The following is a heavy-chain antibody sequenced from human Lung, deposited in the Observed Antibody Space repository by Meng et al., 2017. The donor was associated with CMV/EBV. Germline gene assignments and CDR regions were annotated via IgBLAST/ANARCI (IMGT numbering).Heavy chain of an antibody. Sequence: SXAASGFTFSTVAMSWVRQAPGKGLQWVSVIYSGDDSTYYADAVKGRFTISRDNSKNMLYLQMNSLRAEDSAVYFCAKGKWGGYYYNYGMDVWGRGTXVTVSS. V-gene: IGHV3-23*03. D-gene: IGHD1-26*01. CDR2: IYSGDDST. J-gene: IGHJ6*02. CDR1: GFTFSTVA. CDR3: AKGKWGGYYYNYGMDV.